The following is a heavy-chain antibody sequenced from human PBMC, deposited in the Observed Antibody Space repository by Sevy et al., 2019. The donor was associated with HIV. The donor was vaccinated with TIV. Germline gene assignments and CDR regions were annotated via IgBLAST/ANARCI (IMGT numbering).Heavy chain of an antibody. Sequence: GGSLRLSCTASGFTFSDHYMNWVRQAPGKGLEWVSSISSRSSYIHYADSVRGRFTISRDNAKNSLYLQMNSLRVDDTAVYFCARDGGCSSTSCLLYFDSWGQGALVTVSS. J-gene: IGHJ4*02. CDR3: ARDGGCSSTSCLLYFDS. CDR2: ISSRSSYI. V-gene: IGHV3-21*01. CDR1: GFTFSDHY. D-gene: IGHD2-2*01.